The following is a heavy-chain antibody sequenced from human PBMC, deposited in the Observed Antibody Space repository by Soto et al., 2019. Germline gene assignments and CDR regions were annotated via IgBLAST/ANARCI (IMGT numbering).Heavy chain of an antibody. V-gene: IGHV1-3*01. D-gene: IGHD2-2*02. CDR3: VRERCSSTSCYKGPFYFYGLDV. Sequence: QVQLVQSGAEVKKPGASVKVSCKTSGYIFTSYAMHWVRQAPGQRPEWMGWINAGNGNTKYAQNFVHRVTFTRDTSASTVYMELTSLRSDDTAVYYCVRERCSSTSCYKGPFYFYGLDVWGQGTTVTVSS. CDR2: INAGNGNT. CDR1: GYIFTSYA. J-gene: IGHJ6*02.